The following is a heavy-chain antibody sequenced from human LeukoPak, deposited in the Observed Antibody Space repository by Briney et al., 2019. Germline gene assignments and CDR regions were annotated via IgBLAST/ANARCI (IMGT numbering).Heavy chain of an antibody. CDR1: GGTFSSYA. Sequence: SVKVSCKASGGTFSSYAISWVRQAPGQGLEWMGGIIHIFGTANYAQKFQGRVTITADESTSTAYMELSSLRSEDTAVYYCARVGSIAGAVHYYYYYMDVWGKGTTVTVSS. CDR3: ARVGSIAGAVHYYYYYMDV. V-gene: IGHV1-69*13. D-gene: IGHD2-15*01. CDR2: IIHIFGTA. J-gene: IGHJ6*03.